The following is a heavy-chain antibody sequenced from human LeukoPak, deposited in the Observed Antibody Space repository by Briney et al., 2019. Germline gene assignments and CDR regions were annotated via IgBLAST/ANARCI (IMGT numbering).Heavy chain of an antibody. V-gene: IGHV3-74*01. D-gene: IGHD1-26*01. Sequence: GGSLRLSCEASGFTLSSYWMHWVRQAPGKGLVWVSRIRSDGTTTSYADSVKGRFTISRDSAKNTLYLQMDSLRADDTAVYYCTRVRSGSYFDYWGQGTLVTVSS. CDR1: GFTLSSYW. CDR2: IRSDGTTT. J-gene: IGHJ4*02. CDR3: TRVRSGSYFDY.